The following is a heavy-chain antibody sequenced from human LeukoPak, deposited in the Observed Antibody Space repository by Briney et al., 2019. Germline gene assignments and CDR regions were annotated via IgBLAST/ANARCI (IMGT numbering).Heavy chain of an antibody. Sequence: ASVKVSCKASGNTFTGYYMHWVRQAPGQGLEWMGWINPNSGGTNYAQKFQGRVTMTRDTSISSAYMELSRLRSDDTAGYYCARRPQYCRGGACYEWGQGTLVTVSS. CDR3: ARRPQYCRGGACYE. CDR1: GNTFTGYY. J-gene: IGHJ4*02. CDR2: INPNSGGT. D-gene: IGHD2-15*01. V-gene: IGHV1-2*02.